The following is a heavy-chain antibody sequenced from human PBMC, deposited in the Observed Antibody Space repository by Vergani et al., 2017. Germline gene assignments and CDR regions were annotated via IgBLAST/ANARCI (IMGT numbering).Heavy chain of an antibody. D-gene: IGHD1-14*01. CDR3: ANLGWRKHNPQPTNVLAFDI. CDR1: GFTFSSYA. CDR2: ISGSGGST. Sequence: EVQLLESGGGSAQPGESLRLSCVASGFTFSSYAMSWVRQAPGKGLEWVSAISGSGGSTYYADSVKGRFTISRDNSKNTLYLQMNSLRAEDTAVYYCANLGWRKHNPQPTNVLAFDIWGQGTMVTVSS. J-gene: IGHJ3*02. V-gene: IGHV3-23*01.